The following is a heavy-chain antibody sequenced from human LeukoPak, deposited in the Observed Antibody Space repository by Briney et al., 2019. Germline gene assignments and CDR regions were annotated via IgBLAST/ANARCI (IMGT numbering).Heavy chain of an antibody. J-gene: IGHJ4*02. D-gene: IGHD3-22*01. Sequence: VASVKVSCKASGYTFTSYYMHWVRQAPGQGLEWMGIINPSGGSTSYAQKFQGRVTITADESTSTAYMELSSLRSEDTAVYYCARDRGYYYDSSGYHPFDYWGQGTLVTVSS. CDR1: GYTFTSYY. V-gene: IGHV1-46*01. CDR3: ARDRGYYYDSSGYHPFDY. CDR2: INPSGGST.